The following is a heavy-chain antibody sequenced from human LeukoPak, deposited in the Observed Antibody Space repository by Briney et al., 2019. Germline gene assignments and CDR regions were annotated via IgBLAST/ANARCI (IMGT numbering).Heavy chain of an antibody. Sequence: ASVKVSCKASGYTFTSYAMHWVRQAPGQRLEWMGWINAGNGNTKYSQKFQGRVTITRDTSASTAYMELSSLRSEDTAVYYCARGEKYSSGWYRPDFDYWGQGTPVTVSS. D-gene: IGHD6-19*01. V-gene: IGHV1-3*01. J-gene: IGHJ4*02. CDR1: GYTFTSYA. CDR3: ARGEKYSSGWYRPDFDY. CDR2: INAGNGNT.